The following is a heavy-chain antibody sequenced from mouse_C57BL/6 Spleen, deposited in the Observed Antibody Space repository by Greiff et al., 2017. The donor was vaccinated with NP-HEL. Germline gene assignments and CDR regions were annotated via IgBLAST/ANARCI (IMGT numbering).Heavy chain of an antibody. J-gene: IGHJ3*01. D-gene: IGHD2-4*01. CDR3: ARMDDYDGGFAY. V-gene: IGHV1-19*01. Sequence: VQLKESGPVLVKPGASVKMSCKASGYTFTDYYMNWVKQSHGKSLEWIGVINPYNGGTSYNQKFKGKATLTVDKSSSTAYMELNSLTSEDSAVYYCARMDDYDGGFAYWGQGTLVTVSA. CDR1: GYTFTDYY. CDR2: INPYNGGT.